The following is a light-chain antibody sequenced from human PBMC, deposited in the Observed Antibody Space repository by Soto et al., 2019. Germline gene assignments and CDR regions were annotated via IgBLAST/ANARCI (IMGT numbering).Light chain of an antibody. CDR3: QQRSNWPVT. CDR2: DAS. Sequence: ETMMTQSAATLSVSRGERATLSCRASQSVSSYLAWYQQKPGQAPRLLIYDASNRATGIPARFSGSGSGTDFTLTISSLEPEDFAVYYCQQRSNWPVTFGQGTRLEIK. J-gene: IGKJ5*01. V-gene: IGKV3-11*01. CDR1: QSVSSY.